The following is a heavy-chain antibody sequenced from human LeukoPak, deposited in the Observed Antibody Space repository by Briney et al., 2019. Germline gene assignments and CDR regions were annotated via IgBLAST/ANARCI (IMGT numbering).Heavy chain of an antibody. D-gene: IGHD5-24*01. Sequence: SQTLSLTCTVSGGSISSGGYYWSWIRQHPGKGLEWIGYIYYSGSTYYNPSLERRVTISVDTSKNQFSLKLSSVTAADTAIYYCASQTRDDYNSLSTLTYNYWGQGTLVTVSS. CDR2: IYYSGST. V-gene: IGHV4-31*03. CDR1: GGSISSGGYY. J-gene: IGHJ4*02. CDR3: ASQTRDDYNSLSTLTYNY.